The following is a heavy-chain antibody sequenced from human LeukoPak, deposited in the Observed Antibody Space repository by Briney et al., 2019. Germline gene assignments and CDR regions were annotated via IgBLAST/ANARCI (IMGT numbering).Heavy chain of an antibody. D-gene: IGHD3-3*01. Sequence: ASVKVSCKASGYTFTSYDINWVRQATGQGLEWMGWMNPNSGNTGYAQKFQGRVTMTEDTSTDTAYMELSSLRSEDTAVYYCATEVFGVVNVDYWGQGTLVTVSS. CDR2: MNPNSGNT. J-gene: IGHJ4*02. V-gene: IGHV1-8*02. CDR3: ATEVFGVVNVDY. CDR1: GYTFTSYD.